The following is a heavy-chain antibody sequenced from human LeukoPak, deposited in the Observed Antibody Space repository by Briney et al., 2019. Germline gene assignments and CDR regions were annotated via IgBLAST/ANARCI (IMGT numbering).Heavy chain of an antibody. CDR1: GGSISTYY. D-gene: IGHD6-13*01. V-gene: IGHV4-59*08. CDR3: ASRGGSSWYFDY. Sequence: SETLSLTCTVSGGSISTYYWSWIRQPPGKGLEWIGYIYYSGSSNYNPSLKNRVTISVDTSKSQFSLKLSSVTAADTAVYYCASRGGSSWYFDYWGQGTLVTVSS. J-gene: IGHJ4*02. CDR2: IYYSGSS.